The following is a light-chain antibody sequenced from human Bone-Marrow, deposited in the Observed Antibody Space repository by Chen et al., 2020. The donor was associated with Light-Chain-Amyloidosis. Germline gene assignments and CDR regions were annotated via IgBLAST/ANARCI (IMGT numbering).Light chain of an antibody. V-gene: IGLV2-11*01. CDR1: SSDVGGYDY. CDR3: CSYAGSYTWV. CDR2: DVS. Sequence: QSALTQPRSVSGSPGQSVAISCTGTSSDVGGYDYVSWYQQHPGKAPKFMIYDVSKRPSGVPDRFSGSKSGNTASLTICGLQAEDEADYYCCSYAGSYTWVFGGGTKLTVL. J-gene: IGLJ3*02.